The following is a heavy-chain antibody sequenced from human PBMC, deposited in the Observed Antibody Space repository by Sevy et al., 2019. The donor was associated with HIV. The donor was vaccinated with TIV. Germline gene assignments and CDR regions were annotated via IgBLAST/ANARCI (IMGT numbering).Heavy chain of an antibody. CDR3: ARCFGSGSYGFDS. Sequence: GGSLRLSCAASGFTFSSYGMHWVRQAPGKGLEWVAVIWYDGSNKYYEDSVKGRFTISRDNSKNTLYLQMNSLRAEDTAVYYCARCFGSGSYGFDSWGQGTLVTVSS. D-gene: IGHD3-10*01. V-gene: IGHV3-33*01. CDR2: IWYDGSNK. J-gene: IGHJ4*02. CDR1: GFTFSSYG.